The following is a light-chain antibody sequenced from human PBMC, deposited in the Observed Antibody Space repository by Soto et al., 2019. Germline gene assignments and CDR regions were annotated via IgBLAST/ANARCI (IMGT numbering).Light chain of an antibody. CDR2: AAS. CDR3: QQSYSTPRT. V-gene: IGKV1-39*01. CDR1: QSISSY. Sequence: DIQMTQSPSSPSASVGDRVTITCRASQSISSYLNWYQQKPGKAPKLLIYAASSLQSGVPSRFSGSVSGTDFTLTISSLQPEDFATYYCQQSYSTPRTFGQGTKVEIK. J-gene: IGKJ1*01.